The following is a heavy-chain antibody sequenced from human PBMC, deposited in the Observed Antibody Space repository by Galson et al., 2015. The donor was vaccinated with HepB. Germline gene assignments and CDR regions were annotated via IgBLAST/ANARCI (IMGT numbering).Heavy chain of an antibody. CDR3: ARADCSSTSCYSAFAFDI. D-gene: IGHD2-2*01. V-gene: IGHV3-33*01. CDR1: GFTFSSYG. J-gene: IGHJ3*02. CDR2: IWYDGSNK. Sequence: SLRLSCAASGFTFSSYGMHWVRQAPGKGLEWVAVIWYDGSNKYYADSVKGRLTISRDNSKNTLYLQMNSLRAEDTAVYYCARADCSSTSCYSAFAFDIWGQGTMVTVSS.